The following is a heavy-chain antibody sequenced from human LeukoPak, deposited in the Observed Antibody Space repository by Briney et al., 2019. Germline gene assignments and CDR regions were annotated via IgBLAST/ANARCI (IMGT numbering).Heavy chain of an antibody. J-gene: IGHJ3*02. CDR2: VYHSGST. CDR1: GGSISSSYW. V-gene: IGHV4-4*02. CDR3: AGAYCGGDCYSGRAFDI. Sequence: SGTLSLTCAVSGGSISSSYWWSWVRQPPGKGLEWIGEVYHSGSTNYYPSLKSRVTISIEKSKNQFSLKLSSVTAADTAVYYCAGAYCGGDCYSGRAFDIWGQGAMVTVSS. D-gene: IGHD2-21*02.